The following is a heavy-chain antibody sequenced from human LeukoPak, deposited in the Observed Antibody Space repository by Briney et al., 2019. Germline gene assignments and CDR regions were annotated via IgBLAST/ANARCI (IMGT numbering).Heavy chain of an antibody. D-gene: IGHD5-12*01. J-gene: IGHJ6*03. Sequence: ASVKVSCKASGYTFTGYYLHWVRQAPGQGLEWMGWINPNSGDTKYAQKFQGRVTMTRDTSISTAHMELSRLRSDDTAVYYCARDSPYIVATIPRHYYMDVWGKGTTVTVSS. CDR1: GYTFTGYY. CDR2: INPNSGDT. CDR3: ARDSPYIVATIPRHYYMDV. V-gene: IGHV1-2*02.